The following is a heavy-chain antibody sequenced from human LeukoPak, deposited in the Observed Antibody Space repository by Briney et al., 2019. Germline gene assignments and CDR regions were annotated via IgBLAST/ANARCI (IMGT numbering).Heavy chain of an antibody. Sequence: PGGSLRLSCAASGFTVSSYYMSWVRQAPGKGLEWVSVIYRGESKYYADSVKGRFTISRDNSKNTLYLQMNGLRAEDTAVYYCARDRWFGELYYGMDVWGQGTTVTVSS. J-gene: IGHJ6*02. CDR2: IYRGESK. D-gene: IGHD3-10*01. CDR1: GFTVSSYY. CDR3: ARDRWFGELYYGMDV. V-gene: IGHV3-66*01.